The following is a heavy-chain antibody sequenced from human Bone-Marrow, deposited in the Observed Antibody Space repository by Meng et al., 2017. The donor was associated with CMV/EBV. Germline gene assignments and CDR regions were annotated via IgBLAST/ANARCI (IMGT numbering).Heavy chain of an antibody. CDR2: IKQDGSEK. D-gene: IGHD3-3*01. Sequence: GESLKISCAASGFTFSSYWMSWVRQAPGKGLEWVANIKQDGSEKYYVDYVKGRFTISRDNAKNSLYLQMNSLRAEDTAVYYCARDGDIYDFWSGYSGMDVWGQGTTVTVSS. CDR3: ARDGDIYDFWSGYSGMDV. CDR1: GFTFSSYW. J-gene: IGHJ6*02. V-gene: IGHV3-7*01.